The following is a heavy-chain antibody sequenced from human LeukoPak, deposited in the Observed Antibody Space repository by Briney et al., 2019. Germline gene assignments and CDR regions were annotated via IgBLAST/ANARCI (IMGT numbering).Heavy chain of an antibody. Sequence: GVLRLSCAASGFTFSSYAMSWVRQAPGKGLEWVSAISGSGGSTYYADSVKGRFTISRDNSKNTLYLQMNSLRAEDTAVYYCAKVGITIFGVVRRPDAFDIWGQGTMVTVSS. V-gene: IGHV3-23*01. J-gene: IGHJ3*02. CDR1: GFTFSSYA. CDR3: AKVGITIFGVVRRPDAFDI. CDR2: ISGSGGST. D-gene: IGHD3-3*01.